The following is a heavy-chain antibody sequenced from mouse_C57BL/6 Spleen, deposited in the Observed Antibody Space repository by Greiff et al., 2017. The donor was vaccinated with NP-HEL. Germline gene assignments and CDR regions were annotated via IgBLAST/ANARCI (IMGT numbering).Heavy chain of an antibody. CDR2: IYPGSGST. V-gene: IGHV1-55*01. J-gene: IGHJ3*01. D-gene: IGHD2-2*01. CDR3: AAGIYYGYDGFAY. CDR1: GYTFTSYW. Sequence: QVQLQQPGAELVKPGASVKMSCKASGYTFTSYWITWVKQRPGQGLEWIGDIYPGSGSTNYNEKFKSKATLTVDTSSSTAYMQLSSLTSEDSAVYYCAAGIYYGYDGFAYWGQGTLVTVSA.